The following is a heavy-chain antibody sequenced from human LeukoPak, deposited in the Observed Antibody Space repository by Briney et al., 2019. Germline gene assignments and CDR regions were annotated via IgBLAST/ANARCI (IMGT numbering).Heavy chain of an antibody. J-gene: IGHJ4*02. CDR2: ISGSAHKI. CDR3: ASGSSPPDY. Sequence: GGSLRLSCVASGITFSNYAVSWVRQAPEKGLDWVSVISGSAHKIRYADSVKGRFTISRDNAKNSLYLQMNSLRAEDTAVYYCASGSSPPDYWGQGTLVTVSS. D-gene: IGHD6-6*01. CDR1: GITFSNYA. V-gene: IGHV3-23*01.